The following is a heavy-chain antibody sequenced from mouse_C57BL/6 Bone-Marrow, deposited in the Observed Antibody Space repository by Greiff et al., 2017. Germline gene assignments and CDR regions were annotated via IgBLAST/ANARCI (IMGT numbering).Heavy chain of an antibody. CDR2: IYPRSGNT. D-gene: IGHD1-1*01. J-gene: IGHJ1*03. CDR3: AATVVGDFDV. CDR1: GYTFTSYG. V-gene: IGHV1-81*01. Sequence: VQLQESGAELARPGASVKLSCKASGYTFTSYGISWVKQRTGQGLEWIGEIYPRSGNTYYNEKFKGKATLTADKSSSTAYMELRSLTSEDSAVYFCAATVVGDFDVWGTGTTVTVSS.